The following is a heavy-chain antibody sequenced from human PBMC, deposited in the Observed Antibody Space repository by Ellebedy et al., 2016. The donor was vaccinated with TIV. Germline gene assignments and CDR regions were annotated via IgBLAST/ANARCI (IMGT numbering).Heavy chain of an antibody. CDR2: ISYSGST. J-gene: IGHJ4*02. V-gene: IGHV4-59*08. Sequence: MPSETLSLTCTVSGGSISSYYWSWIRQPPGKGLEWIGYISYSGSTNYNPSLKSRVTISADTSKNQFSLKLNSVTAADTAVYYCVRGESGSIGEFDFWGQGTLVTVSS. CDR1: GGSISSYY. D-gene: IGHD1-26*01. CDR3: VRGESGSIGEFDF.